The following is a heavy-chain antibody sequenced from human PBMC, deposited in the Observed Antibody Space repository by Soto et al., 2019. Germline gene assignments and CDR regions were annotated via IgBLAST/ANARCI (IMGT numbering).Heavy chain of an antibody. CDR1: DDSINSDKYY. V-gene: IGHV4-39*01. J-gene: IGHJ4*02. CDR2: IYYRGND. Sequence: QLQLQESGPGLVKPSETLSLTCSVSDDSINSDKYYWGWIRQPPGKGLEWIGSIYYRGNDYYNPSPQTRVTISLDKSRSQSSLKLNSVTAADSAVYFCARLEGLATISYYFDFWGPGALVTVSS. CDR3: ARLEGLATISYYFDF. D-gene: IGHD3-9*01.